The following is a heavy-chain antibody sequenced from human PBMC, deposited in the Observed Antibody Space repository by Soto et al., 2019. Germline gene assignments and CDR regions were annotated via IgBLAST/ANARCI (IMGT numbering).Heavy chain of an antibody. CDR3: ARETYGSGSYSFDP. V-gene: IGHV1-69*13. CDR2: IIPIFGTA. Sequence: SVKVSCKASGGTFSSYAISWVRQAPGQGLEWMGGIIPIFGTANYAQKFQGRVTITADESTSTAYMELSSLRSEDTAVDYCARETYGSGSYSFDPWGQGPLVTVSS. CDR1: GGTFSSYA. D-gene: IGHD3-10*01. J-gene: IGHJ5*02.